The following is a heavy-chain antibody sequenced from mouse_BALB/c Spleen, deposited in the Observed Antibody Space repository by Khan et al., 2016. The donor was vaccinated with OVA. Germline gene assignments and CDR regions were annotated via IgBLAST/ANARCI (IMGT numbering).Heavy chain of an antibody. J-gene: IGHJ2*01. Sequence: QLEESGPGLVKPSQSLSLTCTVTGYSITSDYAWNWIRQFPGNKLEWMGYISYSGNTKYNPSLKSRISITRDTSKNQFFLQLNSVTTEDTAMYYCAKIYGGDFDYWGQGTTVTVSA. V-gene: IGHV3-2*02. D-gene: IGHD1-1*02. CDR2: ISYSGNT. CDR3: AKIYGGDFDY. CDR1: GYSITSDYA.